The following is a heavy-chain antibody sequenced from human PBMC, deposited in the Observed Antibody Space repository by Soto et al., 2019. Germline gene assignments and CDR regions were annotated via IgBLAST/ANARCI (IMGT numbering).Heavy chain of an antibody. CDR1: GFTFSTSA. CDR2: ITDGGGLT. D-gene: IGHD5-12*01. CDR3: AVGCDVVGTIGHFY. Sequence: EVQLLESGGGLVQPGGSLRLSCATSGFTFSTSAMTWVRQAPGKGLEWVSSITDGGGLTYYADSVKGRCTISRDNSKNTLSLQMSSLKTDDTAVYYCAVGCDVVGTIGHFYWGQGNLVTVSS. J-gene: IGHJ4*02. V-gene: IGHV3-23*01.